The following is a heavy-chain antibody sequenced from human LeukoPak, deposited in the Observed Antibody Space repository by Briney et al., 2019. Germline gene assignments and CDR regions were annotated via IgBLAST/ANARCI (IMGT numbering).Heavy chain of an antibody. D-gene: IGHD1-26*01. CDR1: GYSISSGYY. Sequence: PSETLSLTCAVPGYSISSGYYWGWIRQPPGKGLEWIGSIYHSGSTYYNPSLKSRVTISVDTSKNQFSLKLSSVTAADTAVYYCARHPSLPYFDYWGQGTLVTVSS. CDR3: ARHPSLPYFDY. J-gene: IGHJ4*02. V-gene: IGHV4-38-2*01. CDR2: IYHSGST.